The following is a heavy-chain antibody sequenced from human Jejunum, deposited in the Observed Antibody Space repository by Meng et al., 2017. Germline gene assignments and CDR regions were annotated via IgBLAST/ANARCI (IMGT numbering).Heavy chain of an antibody. CDR3: ARERQTSGEDY. V-gene: IGHV1-3*04. D-gene: IGHD2-15*01. J-gene: IGHJ4*02. CDR1: GYSFTSYA. CDR2: INTDNGNT. Sequence: ASVNVSCKASGYSFTSYAMQWVRQAPGQGFEWMGWINTDNGNTEYSRKFQGRVILTRDTSANTAYMELSSLTSEDTAVYYCARERQTSGEDYWGQGTLVTVSS.